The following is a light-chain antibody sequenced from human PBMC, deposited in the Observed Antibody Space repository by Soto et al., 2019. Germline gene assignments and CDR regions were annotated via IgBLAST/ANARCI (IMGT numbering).Light chain of an antibody. J-gene: IGLJ2*01. V-gene: IGLV2-11*01. CDR1: SGDVGGYNF. Sequence: QSVLTQPRSVSGSPGQSVTISCTGTSGDVGGYNFVFWYQQHPGKVPTLVIFDVSHRPSGVPDRFSGSKSGNTASLTISGLQAEDEADYYCCSYGGSYTWVFGGGTQLTVL. CDR2: DVS. CDR3: CSYGGSYTWV.